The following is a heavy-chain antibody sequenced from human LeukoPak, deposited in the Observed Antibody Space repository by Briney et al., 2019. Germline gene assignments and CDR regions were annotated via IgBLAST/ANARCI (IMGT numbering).Heavy chain of an antibody. CDR3: ARAGLDYDILTGYYQYYFDY. CDR2: IYYSGST. J-gene: IGHJ4*02. Sequence: KPSETLSLTCTVSGGSISSGGYYWSWIRQHPGKGLEWIGYIYYSGSTYYNPSLKSRVTISVDTSKNQFSLKLSSVTAADTAVYYCARAGLDYDILTGYYQYYFDYWGQGTLVTVSS. D-gene: IGHD3-9*01. CDR1: GGSISSGGYY. V-gene: IGHV4-31*03.